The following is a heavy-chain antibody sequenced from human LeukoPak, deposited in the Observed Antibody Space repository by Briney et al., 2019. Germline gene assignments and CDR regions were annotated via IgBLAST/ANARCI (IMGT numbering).Heavy chain of an antibody. J-gene: IGHJ4*02. CDR3: AKETSYSGSWYRGGIDY. CDR2: ISGSGGST. Sequence: GGSLRLSCAASGFTFSSYAMSWVRQAPGKGLEWVSAISGSGGSTYYADSAKGRFTISRDNSKNTLYLQMNSLRAEDTAVYYCAKETSYSGSWYRGGIDYWGQGTLVTVSS. CDR1: GFTFSSYA. D-gene: IGHD6-13*01. V-gene: IGHV3-23*01.